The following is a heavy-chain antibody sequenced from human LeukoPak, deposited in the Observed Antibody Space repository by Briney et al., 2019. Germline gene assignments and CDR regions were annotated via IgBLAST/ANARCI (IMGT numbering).Heavy chain of an antibody. CDR2: IYYSGST. J-gene: IGHJ5*02. CDR3: ARGLWFDP. V-gene: IGHV4-59*11. Sequence: SETLSLTCTVSGVSISSHYWSWLRQPPGKGLEWIGYIYYSGSTNYNPSFKSRVTISVDTSKNQFSLKLSSVTAADTAVYYCARGLWFDPWGQGTLVTVSS. CDR1: GVSISSHY.